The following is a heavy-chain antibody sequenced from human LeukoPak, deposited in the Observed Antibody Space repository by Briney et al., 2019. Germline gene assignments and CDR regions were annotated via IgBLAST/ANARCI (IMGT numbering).Heavy chain of an antibody. V-gene: IGHV3-11*06. J-gene: IGHJ4*02. CDR2: ISSSSSSYT. D-gene: IGHD5-12*01. CDR1: GFTFSDCY. Sequence: GGSLRLSCAASGFTFSDCYMSWIRQAPGKGLEWVSYISSSSSSYTNYADSVKGRFTISRDNAKNSLYLQMNSLRAEDTAVYYCARAHSGYDPSDYWGQGTLVTVSS. CDR3: ARAHSGYDPSDY.